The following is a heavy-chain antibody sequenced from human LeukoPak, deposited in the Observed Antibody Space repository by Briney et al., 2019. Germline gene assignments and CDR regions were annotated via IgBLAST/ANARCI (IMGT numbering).Heavy chain of an antibody. CDR2: INPSGGTT. CDR1: AYSY. Sequence: ASVKVSYKASAYSYMHWVRQAPGQGLEWMGIINPSGGTTNYAQRFQGRVTMTRDTATSTVHMELSSLRSEDTAVYYCARSSGRSPNRDYMDVWGKGTTVTISS. J-gene: IGHJ6*03. D-gene: IGHD1-14*01. CDR3: ARSSGRSPNRDYMDV. V-gene: IGHV1-46*01.